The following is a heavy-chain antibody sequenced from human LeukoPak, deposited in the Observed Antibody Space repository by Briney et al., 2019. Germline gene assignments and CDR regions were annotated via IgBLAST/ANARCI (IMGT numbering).Heavy chain of an antibody. V-gene: IGHV4-38-2*02. CDR1: GYSISSGYY. J-gene: IGHJ4*02. CDR3: VYYYDSSGYFN. D-gene: IGHD3-22*01. Sequence: SETLSLTCTVSGYSISSGYYWGWIRQPSGKGLEWIGSIYHSGSTYYNPSLKSRVTISVDTSKNQFSLKLSSVTAADTAVYYCVYYYDSSGYFNWGQGTLVTVSS. CDR2: IYHSGST.